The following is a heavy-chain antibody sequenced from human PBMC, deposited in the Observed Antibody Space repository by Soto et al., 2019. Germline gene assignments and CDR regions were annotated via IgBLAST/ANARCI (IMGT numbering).Heavy chain of an antibody. CDR2: INHSGST. V-gene: IGHV4-34*01. Sequence: PSETLSLTCAVYGGSFSGYYWTWIRQPPGTGLEWIGEINHSGSTNYNPSLKSRVTISVDTSKNQFSLKLTSATAADTAVYYCARDSGGLYDYVWGSYRIPSSEYYFDYWGQGTQVTVSS. CDR3: ARDSGGLYDYVWGSYRIPSSEYYFDY. J-gene: IGHJ4*02. CDR1: GGSFSGYY. D-gene: IGHD3-16*02.